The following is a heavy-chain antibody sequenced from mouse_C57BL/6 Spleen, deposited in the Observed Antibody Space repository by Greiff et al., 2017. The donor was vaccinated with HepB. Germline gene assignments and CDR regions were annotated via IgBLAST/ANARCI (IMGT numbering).Heavy chain of an antibody. CDR3: ARETAQALFDY. D-gene: IGHD3-2*02. CDR2: ISYDGSN. J-gene: IGHJ2*01. V-gene: IGHV3-6*01. Sequence: EVKLQESGPGLVKPSQSLSLTCSVTGYSITSGYYWNWIRQFPGNKLEWMGYISYDGSNNYNPSLKNRISITRDTSKNQFFLKLNSVTTEDTATYYCARETAQALFDYWGQGTTLTVSS. CDR1: GYSITSGYY.